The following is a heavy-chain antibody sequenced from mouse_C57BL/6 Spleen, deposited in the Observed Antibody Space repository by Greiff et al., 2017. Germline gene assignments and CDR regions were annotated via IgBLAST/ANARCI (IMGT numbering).Heavy chain of an antibody. V-gene: IGHV1-54*01. CDR3: ARGAPTVVEGRAMDY. Sequence: QVQLKESGAELVRPGTSVKVSCKASGYAFTNYLIEWVKQRPGQGLEWIGVINPGSGGTNYNEKFKGKATLTADKSSSTAYMQLSSLTSEDSAVYFCARGAPTVVEGRAMDYWGQGTSVTVSS. D-gene: IGHD1-1*01. J-gene: IGHJ4*01. CDR1: GYAFTNYL. CDR2: INPGSGGT.